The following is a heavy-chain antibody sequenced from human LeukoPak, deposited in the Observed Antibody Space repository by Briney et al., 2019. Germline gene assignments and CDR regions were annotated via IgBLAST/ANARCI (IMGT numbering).Heavy chain of an antibody. J-gene: IGHJ4*02. Sequence: GGSLRLSCAASGFTFSTSWMSWVRQVPGKGLEWVANIKKDGSETYYVDSVKGRFTISRDNAKNSLYLQMNSLRAEDTAMYYCARGRYSGTTYYFDYWGQGTLVTVSS. V-gene: IGHV3-7*03. D-gene: IGHD5-12*01. CDR2: IKKDGSET. CDR1: GFTFSTSW. CDR3: ARGRYSGTTYYFDY.